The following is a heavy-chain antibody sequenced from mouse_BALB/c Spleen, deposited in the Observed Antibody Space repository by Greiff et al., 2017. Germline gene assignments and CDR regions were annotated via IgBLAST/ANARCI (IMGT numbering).Heavy chain of an antibody. CDR3: TRGYGSYFDY. J-gene: IGHJ2*01. CDR2: IRLKSNNYAT. CDR1: GFTFSNYW. Sequence: EVKVVESGGGLVQPGGSMKLSCVASGFTFSNYWMNWVRQSPEKGLEWVAEIRLKSNNYATHYAESVKGRFTISRDDSKSSVYLQMNNLRAEDTGIYYCTRGYGSYFDYWGQGTTLTVSS. V-gene: IGHV6-6*02. D-gene: IGHD1-1*01.